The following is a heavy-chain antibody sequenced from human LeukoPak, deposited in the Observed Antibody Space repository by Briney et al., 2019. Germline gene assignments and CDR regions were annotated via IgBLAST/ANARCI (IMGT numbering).Heavy chain of an antibody. V-gene: IGHV1-46*01. Sequence: ASVKVSCKASGYTFTSYYIHWVRQAPGQGLEWMGIINPSGGSTSYAQKFQGRVTMTRDTSTSTVYMELRSLRSEDTAVYYCAREWELRTPDYWGQGTLVTVSS. D-gene: IGHD1-26*01. CDR2: INPSGGST. J-gene: IGHJ4*02. CDR3: AREWELRTPDY. CDR1: GYTFTSYY.